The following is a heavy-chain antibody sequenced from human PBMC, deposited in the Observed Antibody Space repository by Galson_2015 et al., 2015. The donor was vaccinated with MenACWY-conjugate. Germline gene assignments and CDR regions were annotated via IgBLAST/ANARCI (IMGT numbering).Heavy chain of an antibody. V-gene: IGHV3-30*02. Sequence: SLRLSCAASGFIFSRFSMNWVRQAPGKGLEWVSSIRNDGINEYYGDSVKGRFTVSRDNSKNKLYMHMNDLRGDDTAVYYCARDHLYYYDTSGHDAVDMWGQGTMITVAS. CDR3: ARDHLYYYDTSGHDAVDM. CDR2: IRNDGINE. D-gene: IGHD3-22*01. J-gene: IGHJ3*02. CDR1: GFIFSRFS.